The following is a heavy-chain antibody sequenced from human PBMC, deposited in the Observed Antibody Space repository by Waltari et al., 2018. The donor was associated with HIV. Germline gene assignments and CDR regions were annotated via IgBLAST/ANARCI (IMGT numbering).Heavy chain of an antibody. CDR3: ARSPAF. Sequence: QVQLVQSGSQLKKPGASLQISCKDSGNTFNNYAMHWVRKATGQGLEWMGWMNTNTGDPTYAQGFTGRFVFSLDTSMSTTYLQINTLKPEDSAVYYCARSPAFWGQGTLVIVSS. V-gene: IGHV7-4-1*02. CDR2: MNTNTGDP. CDR1: GNTFNNYA. J-gene: IGHJ4*02.